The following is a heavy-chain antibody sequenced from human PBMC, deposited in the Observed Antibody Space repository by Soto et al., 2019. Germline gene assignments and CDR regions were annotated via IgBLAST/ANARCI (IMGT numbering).Heavy chain of an antibody. J-gene: IGHJ4*02. CDR2: ISTYNGNT. Sequence: QVQLVQSGAEVKKPGASVKVSCKASGYTLTSHGISWVRQAPGQGLEWMGWISTYNGNTKYAQKFQERVTMTADTSTNTAHMELMSLRSDDTAMYYCARGYYDSSGPFDYWGQGTLVTVSS. V-gene: IGHV1-18*01. D-gene: IGHD3-22*01. CDR1: GYTLTSHG. CDR3: ARGYYDSSGPFDY.